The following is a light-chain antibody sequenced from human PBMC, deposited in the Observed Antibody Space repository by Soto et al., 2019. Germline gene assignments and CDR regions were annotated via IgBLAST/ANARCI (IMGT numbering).Light chain of an antibody. CDR3: QKYNSAPYT. J-gene: IGKJ2*01. CDR2: AAS. CDR1: QGIGIN. V-gene: IGKV1-27*01. Sequence: DIQMTQSPSSLSASVGNRFTIIARASQGIGINLAWYQQKPGKVPKLLIYAASTLQSGVPSRFSGSGSGTDFTLTISSLQPEDVATYYCQKYNSAPYTFGQGTKLEIK.